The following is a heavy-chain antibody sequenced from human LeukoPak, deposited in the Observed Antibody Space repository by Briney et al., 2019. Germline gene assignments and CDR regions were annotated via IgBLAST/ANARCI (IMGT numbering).Heavy chain of an antibody. CDR2: IKQDGSEK. CDR1: GFTFSSYW. J-gene: IGHJ4*02. CDR3: AREDGYCSGGNCYSYFDS. Sequence: GGSLRLSCAASGFTFSSYWMSWVRQAPGKGLEWVANIKQDGSEKYYVDSVKGRFTISRDNAKNSLFLQMYSLRAEDTAVYFCAREDGYCSGGNCYSYFDSWGQGTLVTVSS. V-gene: IGHV3-7*01. D-gene: IGHD2-15*01.